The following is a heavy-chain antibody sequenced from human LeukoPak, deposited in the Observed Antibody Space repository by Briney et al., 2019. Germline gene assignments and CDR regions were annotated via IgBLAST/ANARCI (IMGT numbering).Heavy chain of an antibody. Sequence: PGGSLRLSCAASGFSFSSYWMSWVRQAPGKGLEWVANIKQDGSEKYYVDSVKGRFTISRDNAKYSLYLQMDSLRAEDTAVYYCARDRYYVLDYWGQGILVTVSS. D-gene: IGHD3-10*02. J-gene: IGHJ4*02. CDR3: ARDRYYVLDY. CDR1: GFSFSSYW. CDR2: IKQDGSEK. V-gene: IGHV3-7*01.